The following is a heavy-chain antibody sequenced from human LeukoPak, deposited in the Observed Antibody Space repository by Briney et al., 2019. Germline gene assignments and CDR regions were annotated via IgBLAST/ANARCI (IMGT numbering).Heavy chain of an antibody. J-gene: IGHJ4*02. D-gene: IGHD3-22*01. V-gene: IGHV3-23*01. CDR3: AKAQGYYDC. CDR1: GFTFDTCG. CDR2: IGVGGTT. Sequence: GGSLRLSCAASGFTFDTCGMSWVRQAPGQGLEWVSGIGVGGTTYYADSVKGRFTISRDTSKNTLYLQMNSLRADDTAVYYCAKAQGYYDCWGQGTLVTLSS.